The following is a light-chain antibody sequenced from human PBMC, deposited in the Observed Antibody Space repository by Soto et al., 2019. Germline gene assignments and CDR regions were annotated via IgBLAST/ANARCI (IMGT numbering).Light chain of an antibody. J-gene: IGLJ2*01. CDR1: SSDVGSYNR. CDR3: SLYTSSSTSVV. Sequence: QSALTQPPSVSGSPGQSVTISCNGTSSDVGSYNRVSWYQQPPGTAPKLMIYEVSNRPSGVPDRFSGSKSGNTASLTISGLQAEDEADYYCSLYTSSSTSVVFGGGTKVTVL. V-gene: IGLV2-18*01. CDR2: EVS.